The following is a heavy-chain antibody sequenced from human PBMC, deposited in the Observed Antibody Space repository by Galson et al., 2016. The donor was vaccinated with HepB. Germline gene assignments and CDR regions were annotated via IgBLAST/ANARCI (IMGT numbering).Heavy chain of an antibody. CDR1: GGSISSYY. V-gene: IGHV4-59*01. CDR2: INYSGDT. Sequence: SETLSLTCIVSGGSISSYYWHWIRQAPGKGLEWIGFINYSGDTRYNPSLKSRVTISVDTSKNQFSPRLTSVTAADTAMYFCAREYSSFDYMGHGILVTVSS. J-gene: IGHJ4*01. CDR3: AREYSSFDY. D-gene: IGHD6-19*01.